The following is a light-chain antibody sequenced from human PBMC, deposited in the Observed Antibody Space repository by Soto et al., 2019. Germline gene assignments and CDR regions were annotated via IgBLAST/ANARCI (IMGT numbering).Light chain of an antibody. V-gene: IGKV3-15*01. J-gene: IGKJ1*01. CDR2: GAS. Sequence: EIVMTQSPATLSVSPGERATLSCRASQSVSSNLAWYQQKPGQAPRLLIYGASTRATGIPARFSGSGSGTEFTLTISSLQSEDFAVYYCQQYINWPVTLGQGTKVEIK. CDR1: QSVSSN. CDR3: QQYINWPVT.